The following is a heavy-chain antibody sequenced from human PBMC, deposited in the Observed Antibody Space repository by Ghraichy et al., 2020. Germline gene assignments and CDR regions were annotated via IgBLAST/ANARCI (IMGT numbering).Heavy chain of an antibody. CDR3: AKERVRAYYYYGMDV. V-gene: IGHV3-23*01. J-gene: IGHJ6*02. D-gene: IGHD3-3*01. CDR2: ILGSGETT. CDR1: GFTFNEFA. Sequence: GGSLRLSCAASGFTFNEFAMTWVRQAPGKGLEWVSGILGSGETTYYGESVKGRFTIYRDNSKNTVYLHMDSLRAEDTAVYYCAKERVRAYYYYGMDVWGQGTTVTVSS.